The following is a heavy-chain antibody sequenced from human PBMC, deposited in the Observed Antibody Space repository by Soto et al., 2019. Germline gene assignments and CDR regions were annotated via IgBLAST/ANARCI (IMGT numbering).Heavy chain of an antibody. Sequence: EVQLVESGGGLVKPGGSLRLSFATPGFTSSNAWMNGARQAPGKGLEWVGGIKSKTDGGTTDYAAPVKGRFTISRDDSKNTLYLQMNSLKTEDTAVYYCIVRYPYYFDYWGQGTLVTVSS. V-gene: IGHV3-15*07. CDR1: GFTSSNAW. CDR3: IVRYPYYFDY. D-gene: IGHD2-21*01. CDR2: IKSKTDGGTT. J-gene: IGHJ4*02.